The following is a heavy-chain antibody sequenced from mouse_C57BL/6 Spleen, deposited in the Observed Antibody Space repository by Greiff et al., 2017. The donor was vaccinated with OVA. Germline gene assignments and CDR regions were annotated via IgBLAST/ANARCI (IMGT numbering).Heavy chain of an antibody. CDR2: INPNNGGT. Sequence: VQLQQSGPELVKPGASVKMSCKASGYTFTDYNMHWVKQSHGKSLEWIGYINPNNGGTSYNQKFKGKATLTVNKSSSTAYMELRSLTSEDSAVYYCARRTTVVATDWYFEVWGTGTTVTVSS. D-gene: IGHD1-1*01. CDR1: GYTFTDYN. V-gene: IGHV1-22*01. J-gene: IGHJ1*03. CDR3: ARRTTVVATDWYFEV.